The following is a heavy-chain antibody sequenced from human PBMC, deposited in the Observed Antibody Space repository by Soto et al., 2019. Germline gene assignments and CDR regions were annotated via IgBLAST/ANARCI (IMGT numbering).Heavy chain of an antibody. D-gene: IGHD3-22*01. V-gene: IGHV1-69*13. CDR2: IIPIFGTA. CDR1: GVTFSSYA. CDR3: ARAGGRFYYGSSGPASVNGMDV. J-gene: IGHJ6*04. Sequence: ASVKVSCKSSGVTFSSYAISWVRQAPGQGLEWMGGIIPIFGTANYAQKFQGRVTITADESTSTAYMELSSLRSEDTAVYYCARAGGRFYYGSSGPASVNGMDVWGKGTMVPVSS.